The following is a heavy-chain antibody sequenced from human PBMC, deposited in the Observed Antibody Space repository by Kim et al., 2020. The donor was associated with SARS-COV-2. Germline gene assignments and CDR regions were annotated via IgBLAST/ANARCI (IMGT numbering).Heavy chain of an antibody. CDR3: TRDQHGLLWFGERYYFDY. Sequence: GGSLRLSCTASGFTFGDYAMSWFRQAPGKGLEWVGFIRSKAYGGTTEYAASVKGRFTISRDDSKSIAYLQMNSLKTEDTAVYYCTRDQHGLLWFGERYYFDYWGQGTLVTVSS. J-gene: IGHJ4*02. V-gene: IGHV3-49*03. CDR1: GFTFGDYA. CDR2: IRSKAYGGTT. D-gene: IGHD3-10*01.